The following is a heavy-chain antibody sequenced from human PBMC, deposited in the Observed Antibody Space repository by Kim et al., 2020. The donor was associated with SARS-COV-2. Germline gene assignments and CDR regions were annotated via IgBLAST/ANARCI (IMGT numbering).Heavy chain of an antibody. V-gene: IGHV4-34*01. Sequence: SETLSLTCAVYGGSFSGYYWSWIRQPPGKGLEWIGEINHSGSTNYNPSLKSRVTISVDTSKNQFSLKLSSVTAADTAVYYCARDNYYGSGSLNWGQGTLVTVSS. CDR3: ARDNYYGSGSLN. J-gene: IGHJ4*02. CDR2: INHSGST. D-gene: IGHD3-10*01. CDR1: GGSFSGYY.